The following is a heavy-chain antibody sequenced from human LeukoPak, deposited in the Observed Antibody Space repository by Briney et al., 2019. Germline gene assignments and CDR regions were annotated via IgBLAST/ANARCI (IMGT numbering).Heavy chain of an antibody. CDR2: IYYSGST. CDR3: ARGRSGWYWFDH. V-gene: IGHV4-59*13. Sequence: SETLSLTCTVSGGSISSYYWSWIRQPPGKGLEWIGYIYYSGSTNYNPSLKSRVTISVDTSKNQFSLKLSSVTAADTAVYYCARGRSGWYWFDHWGQGTLVTVSS. D-gene: IGHD6-19*01. CDR1: GGSISSYY. J-gene: IGHJ5*02.